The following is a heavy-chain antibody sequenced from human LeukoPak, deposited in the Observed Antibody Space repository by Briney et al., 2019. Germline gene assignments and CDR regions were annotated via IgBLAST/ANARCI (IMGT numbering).Heavy chain of an antibody. CDR1: GFTFSSYS. V-gene: IGHV3-21*01. Sequence: GGSLRLSCAASGFTFSSYSMNWVRQAPGKGLEWVSFISGSSSYIYYADSVKGRFTISKDNAKNSLYLQMNSLRAEDTAVYYCARATQYCSGGSCYDTWFDPWGQGTLVTVSS. J-gene: IGHJ5*02. D-gene: IGHD2-15*01. CDR2: ISGSSSYI. CDR3: ARATQYCSGGSCYDTWFDP.